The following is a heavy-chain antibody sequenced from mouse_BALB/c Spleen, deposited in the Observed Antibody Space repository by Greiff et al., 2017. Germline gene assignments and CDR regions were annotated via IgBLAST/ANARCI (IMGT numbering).Heavy chain of an antibody. D-gene: IGHD1-2*01. CDR3: ARKGDYYYGYVDAMDY. CDR1: GFNIKDTY. CDR2: IDPANGNT. V-gene: IGHV14-3*02. J-gene: IGHJ4*01. Sequence: VQLKESGAELVKPGASVKLSCTASGFNIKDTYMHWVKQRPEQGLEWIGRIDPANGNTKYDPKFQGKATITADTSSNTAYLQLSSLTSEDTAVYYCARKGDYYYGYVDAMDYWGQGTSVTVSS.